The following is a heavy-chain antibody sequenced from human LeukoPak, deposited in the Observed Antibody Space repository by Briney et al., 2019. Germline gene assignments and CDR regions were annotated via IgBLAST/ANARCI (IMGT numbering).Heavy chain of an antibody. V-gene: IGHV4-34*01. CDR3: ARWRRRAAGAFDI. CDR2: INHSGST. Sequence: SGTLSLTCAVYGGSFSGYYWSWIRQPPGKGLEWIGEINHSGSTNYNPSLKSRVTISVDTSKNQFSLKLSSVTAADTAVYYCARWRRRAAGAFDIWGQGTMVTVSS. D-gene: IGHD6-13*01. CDR1: GGSFSGYY. J-gene: IGHJ3*02.